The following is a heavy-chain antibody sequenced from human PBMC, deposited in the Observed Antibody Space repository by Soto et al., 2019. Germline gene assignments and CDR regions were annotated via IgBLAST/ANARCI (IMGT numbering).Heavy chain of an antibody. D-gene: IGHD3-16*01. CDR2: ISYDGSDK. CDR1: GFTFSSYA. V-gene: IGHV3-30-3*01. Sequence: GGSLRLSCAASGFTFSSYAMHWVRQAPGKGLEWVALISYDGSDKDYADSVKGRFTISRDNAKNSLYLQMNSLRAEDTAVYYCARDWGGEGTFDYWGQGTLVTVSS. J-gene: IGHJ4*02. CDR3: ARDWGGEGTFDY.